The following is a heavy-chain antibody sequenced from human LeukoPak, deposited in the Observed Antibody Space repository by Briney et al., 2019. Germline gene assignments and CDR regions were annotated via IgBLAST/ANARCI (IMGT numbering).Heavy chain of an antibody. CDR2: IYYSGST. J-gene: IGHJ4*02. CDR3: ARGTEFYGSGSSTYYFDY. Sequence: PSETLSLTCAVSGVSISSYYWSWIRQPPGKGLEWIGYIYYSGSTNYNPSLKSRVTISVDTSKNQFSLKLSSVTAADTAVYYCARGTEFYGSGSSTYYFDYWGQGTLVTVSS. V-gene: IGHV4-59*01. CDR1: GVSISSYY. D-gene: IGHD3-10*01.